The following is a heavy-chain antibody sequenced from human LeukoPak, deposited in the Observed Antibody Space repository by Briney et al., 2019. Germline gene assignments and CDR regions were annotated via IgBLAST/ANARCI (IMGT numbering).Heavy chain of an antibody. Sequence: GGSLRLSCAASGFTFNNYWMTWVRQAPGKGLEWVANVKQDGSEKFYVDSVKGRFTISRDNAMNSLYLQMNSLRAEDTAVYYCARPDHYYDRSGWRYWGQGTLVTVSS. V-gene: IGHV3-7*01. CDR1: GFTFNNYW. CDR2: VKQDGSEK. J-gene: IGHJ4*02. D-gene: IGHD3-22*01. CDR3: ARPDHYYDRSGWRY.